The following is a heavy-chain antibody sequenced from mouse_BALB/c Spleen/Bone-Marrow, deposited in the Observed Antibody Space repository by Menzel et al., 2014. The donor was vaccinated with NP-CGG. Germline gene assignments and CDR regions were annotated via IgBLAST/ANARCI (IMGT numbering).Heavy chain of an antibody. CDR3: TRDGKGNYDYAMDY. CDR2: ISSGGSYT. J-gene: IGHJ4*01. D-gene: IGHD2-1*01. CDR1: GFTFGSYT. V-gene: IGHV5-6-4*01. Sequence: EVKVEESGGGLVKPGGSLKLSCAASGFTFGSYTMSWVRQTPEKRLEWVATISSGGSYTYYPDSVKGRFTISRDNAKNTLYLQMSSLKSEDTAMYYCTRDGKGNYDYAMDYWGQGTSVTVSS.